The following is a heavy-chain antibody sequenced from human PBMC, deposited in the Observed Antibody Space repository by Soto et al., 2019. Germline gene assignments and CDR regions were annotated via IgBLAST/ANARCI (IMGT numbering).Heavy chain of an antibody. CDR3: ARDRVESGYPEYFQH. V-gene: IGHV3-53*01. J-gene: IGHJ1*01. CDR2: IYSGGST. D-gene: IGHD3-22*01. Sequence: PGGSLRLSWVASGFAFSMYNMSWVRQAPGKGLEWVSVIYSGGSTYYADSVKGRFTISRDNSKNTLYLQMNSLRAEDTAVYYCARDRVESGYPEYFQHWGQGTLVTVSS. CDR1: GFAFSMYN.